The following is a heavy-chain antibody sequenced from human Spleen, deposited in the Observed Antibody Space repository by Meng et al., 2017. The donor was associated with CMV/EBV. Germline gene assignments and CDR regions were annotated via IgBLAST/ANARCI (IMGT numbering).Heavy chain of an antibody. Sequence: GESLKISCAASGFTFGSFAMHWVRQAPGKGLEWVAFIRFDDINKYYAESVKGRFTISRDNSKNTLYLQMNSLRAEDTAVYYCAKDIAMFRGLTITSIIDYWGQGTLVTVSS. J-gene: IGHJ4*02. V-gene: IGHV3-30*02. CDR2: IRFDDINK. D-gene: IGHD3-10*01. CDR3: AKDIAMFRGLTITSIIDY. CDR1: GFTFGSFA.